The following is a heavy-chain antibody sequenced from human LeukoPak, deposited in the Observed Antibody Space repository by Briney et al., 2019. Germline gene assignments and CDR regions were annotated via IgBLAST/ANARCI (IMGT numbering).Heavy chain of an antibody. J-gene: IGHJ6*02. CDR1: GYTFTSYA. CDR3: AREMVAARVYYYYGMDV. Sequence: ASVNVSCKASGYTFTSYAMHWVRQAPGQRLEWMGWINAGNGNTKYSQKFQGRVTITRDTSASTAYMELSSLRSEDTAVYYCAREMVAARVYYYYGMDVWGQGTTVTVSS. CDR2: INAGNGNT. D-gene: IGHD6-6*01. V-gene: IGHV1-3*01.